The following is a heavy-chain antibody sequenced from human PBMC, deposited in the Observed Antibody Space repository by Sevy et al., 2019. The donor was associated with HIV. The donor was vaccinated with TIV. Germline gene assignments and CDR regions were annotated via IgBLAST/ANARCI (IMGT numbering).Heavy chain of an antibody. CDR3: ARSGGSYDYGMDV. V-gene: IGHV3-7*01. D-gene: IGHD1-26*01. Sequence: GGSLRLSCAASEFTFSSYWMSWVRQAPGKGLEWVANIKQDGSEKYYVDSVKGRFTISREKAKNSLYLQMNSLRAEDTAVYYCARSGGSYDYGMDVWGQGTTVTVSS. CDR1: EFTFSSYW. CDR2: IKQDGSEK. J-gene: IGHJ6*02.